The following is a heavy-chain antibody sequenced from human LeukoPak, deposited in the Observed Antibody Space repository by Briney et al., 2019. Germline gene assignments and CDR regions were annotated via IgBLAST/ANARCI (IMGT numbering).Heavy chain of an antibody. V-gene: IGHV3-15*01. CDR3: TTTQTTKSGSYWGLYYYYMDV. D-gene: IGHD1-26*01. CDR2: IKSKTDGGTT. Sequence: GGSLRLSCAASGFTFSNAWMSWVRQAPGKGLEWVGRIKSKTDGGTTDYAAPVKGRFTISRDDSKNTLYLQMNSLKTEDTAVYYCTTTQTTKSGSYWGLYYYYMDVWGKGTTVTISS. CDR1: GFTFSNAW. J-gene: IGHJ6*03.